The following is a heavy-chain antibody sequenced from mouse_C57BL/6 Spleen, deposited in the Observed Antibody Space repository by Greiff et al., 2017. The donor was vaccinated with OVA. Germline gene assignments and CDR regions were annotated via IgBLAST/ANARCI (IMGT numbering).Heavy chain of an antibody. CDR2: INPYNGGT. CDR1: GYTFTDYY. J-gene: IGHJ2*01. CDR3: ARWRDYRCDY. D-gene: IGHD2-14*01. Sequence: VQLQQSGPVLVKPGASVKMSCKASGYTFTDYYMNWVKQSHGKSLEWIGVINPYNGGTSYNQKFKGKATLTVDKSSSTAYMELNSLTSEDSAVYYCARWRDYRCDYWGQGTTLTVSS. V-gene: IGHV1-19*01.